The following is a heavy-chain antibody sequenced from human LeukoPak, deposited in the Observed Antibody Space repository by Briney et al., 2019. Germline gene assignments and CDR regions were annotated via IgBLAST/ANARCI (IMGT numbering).Heavy chain of an antibody. V-gene: IGHV4-34*01. CDR1: GGSFSGYY. J-gene: IGHJ6*03. CDR2: INHSGST. D-gene: IGHD5-18*01. Sequence: SETLSLTCAVYGGSFSGYYWSWIRQPQGKGLEWIGEINHSGSTNYNPSLKSRVTISVDTSKNQFSLKLSSVTAADTAVYYCARGRVTGYSYGYHYYYYMDVWGKGTTVTVSS. CDR3: ARGRVTGYSYGYHYYYYMDV.